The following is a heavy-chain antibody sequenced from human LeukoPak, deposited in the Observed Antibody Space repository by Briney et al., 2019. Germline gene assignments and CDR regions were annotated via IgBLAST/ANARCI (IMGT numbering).Heavy chain of an antibody. CDR1: GYTFTSYD. J-gene: IGHJ5*02. V-gene: IGHV1-8*03. CDR3: ARGTDSSGYFNWFDP. D-gene: IGHD3-22*01. Sequence: ASVKVSCKASGYTFTSYDINWVRQATGQGLEWMGWMNPNSGNTGYAQKFQGRVTITEDTSTDTAYMELSSLRSEDTAVYYCARGTDSSGYFNWFDPWGQGTLVTVSS. CDR2: MNPNSGNT.